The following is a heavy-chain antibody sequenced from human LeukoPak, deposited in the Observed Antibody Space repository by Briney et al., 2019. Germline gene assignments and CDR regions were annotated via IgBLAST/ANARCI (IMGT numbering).Heavy chain of an antibody. CDR1: GYTFTSYG. D-gene: IGHD2-15*01. J-gene: IGHJ6*02. Sequence: ASVKVSCKASGYTFTSYGISWVRQAPGQGLEWMGWISTYSGNTNYAQKLQGRVTMTRNTSISTAYMELSSLRSEDTAVYYCARSLLANYYYYGMDVWGQGTTVTVSS. V-gene: IGHV1-18*01. CDR3: ARSLLANYYYYGMDV. CDR2: ISTYSGNT.